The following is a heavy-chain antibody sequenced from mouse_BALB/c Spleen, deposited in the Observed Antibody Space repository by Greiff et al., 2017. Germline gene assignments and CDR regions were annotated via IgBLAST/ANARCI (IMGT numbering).Heavy chain of an antibody. CDR2: INPSNGGT. Sequence: VQLQQSGAELVKPGASVKLSCKASGYTFTSYYMYWVKQRPGQGLEWIGEINPSNGGTNSNEKFKSKATLTVDKSSSTAYMQLSSLTSEDSAVYSCTKGGYDGYYFDYWGQGTTLTVSS. D-gene: IGHD2-2*01. J-gene: IGHJ2*01. V-gene: IGHV1S16*01. CDR1: GYTFTSYY. CDR3: TKGGYDGYYFDY.